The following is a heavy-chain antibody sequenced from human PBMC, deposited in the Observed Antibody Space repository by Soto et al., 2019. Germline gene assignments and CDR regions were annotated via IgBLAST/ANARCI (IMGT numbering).Heavy chain of an antibody. V-gene: IGHV4-59*01. CDR3: ARSVAVPGAHIDY. CDR2: VYYTGST. CDR1: GGSISGSY. J-gene: IGHJ4*02. D-gene: IGHD6-19*01. Sequence: SETLSLTCSVSGGSISGSYWSWIRQSPGKGLEWLGYVYYTGSTNYSPSLRSRVSISVDASKNEFSLRLSSVTAADTAVYFCARSVAVPGAHIDYWGQGTQVTVS.